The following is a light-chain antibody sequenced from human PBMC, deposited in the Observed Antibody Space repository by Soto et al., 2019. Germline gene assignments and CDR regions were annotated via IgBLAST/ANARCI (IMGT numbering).Light chain of an antibody. Sequence: PGERVTLSCWASQSVDNNLVWYQQRAGQSPRLLIYAASSRATGIPDRFSGSGSGTDFTLTISRLEPEDFAVYYCQQYGSSRTFGQGTKVDIK. CDR2: AAS. CDR3: QQYGSSRT. J-gene: IGKJ1*01. V-gene: IGKV3-20*01. CDR1: QSVDNN.